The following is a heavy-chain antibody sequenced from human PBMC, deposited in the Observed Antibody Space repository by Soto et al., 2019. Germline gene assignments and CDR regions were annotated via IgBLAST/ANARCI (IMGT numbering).Heavy chain of an antibody. J-gene: IGHJ4*02. CDR3: ARDYSNPYYTVTTYYFDY. Sequence: EVQLVESGGGLVQPGGSLRLSCAASGFTFSSYWMSWVRQAPGKGLEWVANIKQDGSEKYYVDSVKGRFTISRDNAKNSLYLQMNSLRAEDTAVYYCARDYSNPYYTVTTYYFDYWGQGTLVTVSS. D-gene: IGHD4-4*01. V-gene: IGHV3-7*05. CDR2: IKQDGSEK. CDR1: GFTFSSYW.